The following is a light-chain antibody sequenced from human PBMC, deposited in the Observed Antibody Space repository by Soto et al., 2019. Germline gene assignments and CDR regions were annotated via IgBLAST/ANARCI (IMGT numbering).Light chain of an antibody. CDR3: ATWDDSPSGVV. CDR2: SND. V-gene: IGLV1-44*01. Sequence: QSVLTQPPSASGTPGQRVSISCSGRSSNIGSHAVDWYQQLPGTAPKLLIYSNDQRPSGVPDRFSGSKSGTAASLAISGLQSEDAGDYFCATWDDSPSGVVFGGGTKLTVL. CDR1: SSNIGSHA. J-gene: IGLJ3*02.